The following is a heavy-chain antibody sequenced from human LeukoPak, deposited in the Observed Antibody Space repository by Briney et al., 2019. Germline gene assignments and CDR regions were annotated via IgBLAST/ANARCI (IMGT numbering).Heavy chain of an antibody. D-gene: IGHD6-13*01. V-gene: IGHV4-61*02. Sequence: SQPLSLTCTVSGGSISSGSYYWSWIRQPAGKGLEWIGRIYTSGSTNYNPSLKSRVTIPVDTSKNQFSLKLSSVTAADTAVYYCARGSSSFVYWGQGTLVTVSS. CDR1: GGSISSGSYY. J-gene: IGHJ4*02. CDR2: IYTSGST. CDR3: ARGSSSFVY.